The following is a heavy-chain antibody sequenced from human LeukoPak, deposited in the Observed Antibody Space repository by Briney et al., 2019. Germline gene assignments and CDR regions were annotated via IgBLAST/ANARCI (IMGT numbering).Heavy chain of an antibody. Sequence: GATVKVSCKASGYTITSHSMHWVRQAPGQGPEWMGIINPSGGSTNYAQKFQGRVTMTRDTSTNAVDMELSNLRSDDTAVYYCARARVPAALISDYWGQGTLVTVSS. CDR2: INPSGGST. D-gene: IGHD2-2*01. V-gene: IGHV1-46*01. CDR3: ARARVPAALISDY. J-gene: IGHJ4*02. CDR1: GYTITSHS.